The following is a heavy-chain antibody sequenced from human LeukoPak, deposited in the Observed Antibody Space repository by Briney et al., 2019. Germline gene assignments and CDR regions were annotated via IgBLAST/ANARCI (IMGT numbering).Heavy chain of an antibody. Sequence: GRSLRLSCAASGFTFDDYAMHWVRQAPGRGLEWVSGISWNSGSIGYADSVKGRFTISRDNAKNSLYLQMNSLRAEDTAVYYCARRGASGYNFWGQGTLVTVSS. D-gene: IGHD5-24*01. CDR1: GFTFDDYA. CDR2: ISWNSGSI. V-gene: IGHV3-9*01. J-gene: IGHJ4*02. CDR3: ARRGASGYNF.